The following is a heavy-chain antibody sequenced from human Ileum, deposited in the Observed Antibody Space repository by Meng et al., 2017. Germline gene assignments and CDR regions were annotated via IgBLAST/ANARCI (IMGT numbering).Heavy chain of an antibody. D-gene: IGHD6-13*01. CDR3: ARPAGYSSNWYKYFQH. V-gene: IGHV4-34*01. Sequence: QVQLQQWGSGLLKPSETLSLTCAVHGGSFSCYYWSWIRQSPGTGLELIGEINHNGSINYNPSLYSRVTISVDRSKSQFSLELTSVTAADTAVYYCARPAGYSSNWYKYFQHWGLGTLVTVSS. CDR2: INHNGSI. CDR1: GGSFSCYY. J-gene: IGHJ1*01.